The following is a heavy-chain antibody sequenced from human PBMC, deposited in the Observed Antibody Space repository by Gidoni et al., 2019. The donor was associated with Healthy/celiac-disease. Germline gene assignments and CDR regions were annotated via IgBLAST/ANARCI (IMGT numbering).Heavy chain of an antibody. CDR3: ASLQWLYYYYGMDV. CDR2: ISSSSSTI. Sequence: EVQLVESGGGLVQPGGSLRLSCAASGFTFSSYSMSWVRQAPGKGLEWVSYISSSSSTIYYADSVKGRFTISRDNAKNSLYLQMNSLRDEDTAVYYCASLQWLYYYYGMDVWGQGTTVTVSS. J-gene: IGHJ6*02. CDR1: GFTFSSYS. V-gene: IGHV3-48*02. D-gene: IGHD6-19*01.